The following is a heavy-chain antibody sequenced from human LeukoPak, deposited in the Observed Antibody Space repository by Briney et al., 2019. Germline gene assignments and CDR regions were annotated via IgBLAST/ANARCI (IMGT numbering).Heavy chain of an antibody. CDR2: ISSSGSNI. V-gene: IGHV3-48*03. CDR3: ARVGSESSSSSDAFDI. D-gene: IGHD6-6*01. CDR1: GFTFSSYE. Sequence: GGSLRLSCAASGFTFSSYEMNWVRQPPGKGLEGVSYISSSGSNIYYADSVKGRFTISRDNSKNRLYVQKKSERSGDRAVFYCARVGSESSSSSDAFDIWGQETMVTVSS. J-gene: IGHJ3*02.